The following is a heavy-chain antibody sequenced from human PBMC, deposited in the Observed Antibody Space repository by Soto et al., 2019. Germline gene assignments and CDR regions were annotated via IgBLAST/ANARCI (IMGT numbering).Heavy chain of an antibody. J-gene: IGHJ6*02. Sequence: QVQLVQSGAEVKKPGSSVKVSCKASGGTFSSYTISWVRQAPGQGLEWMGRIIPILGIANYAQKFQGRVTITAAKSTSTAYMELSSLRSEDTAVYYCASLMSSGYYDGMDVWGQGTTVTVSS. D-gene: IGHD3-10*01. CDR3: ASLMSSGYYDGMDV. CDR2: IIPILGIA. CDR1: GGTFSSYT. V-gene: IGHV1-69*02.